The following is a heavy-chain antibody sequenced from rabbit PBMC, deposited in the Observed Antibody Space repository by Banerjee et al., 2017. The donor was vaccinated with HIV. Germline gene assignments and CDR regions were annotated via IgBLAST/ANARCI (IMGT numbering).Heavy chain of an antibody. Sequence: QSLEESGGDLVKPGASLTLTCTASGFSFSSYGMCWVRQAPGKGLEWIGYIDPVFGSTYYASWAKGQFTISKTSSTTVTLQMTSLTAADTATYFCARGDFGAGANLWGPGTLVTDS. V-gene: IGHV1S40*01. CDR2: IDPVFGST. J-gene: IGHJ4*01. CDR3: ARGDFGAGANL. CDR1: GFSFSSYG. D-gene: IGHD4-2*01.